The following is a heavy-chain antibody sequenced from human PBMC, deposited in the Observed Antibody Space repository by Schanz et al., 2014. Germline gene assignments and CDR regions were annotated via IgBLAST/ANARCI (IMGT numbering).Heavy chain of an antibody. V-gene: IGHV3-23*04. CDR2: IGGSGDST. J-gene: IGHJ4*02. CDR3: AKHVRSLTGNDY. Sequence: EVRLVESGGGLVQPGGSLRLSCAASGFTFSNHALSWVRQAPGKGLEWVSGIGGSGDSTHYADSVKGRFIISRDNSKNTLYLQVNSLRAEDTAVYYCAKHVRSLTGNDYWGQGTLVTASS. D-gene: IGHD3-9*01. CDR1: GFTFSNHA.